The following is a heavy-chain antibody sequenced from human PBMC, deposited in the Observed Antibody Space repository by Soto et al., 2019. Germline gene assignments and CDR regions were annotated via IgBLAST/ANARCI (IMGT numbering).Heavy chain of an antibody. CDR2: ISSSSSYI. CDR3: ARDQGGGYSRSYYFDY. Sequence: EVQLVESGGGLVKPGGSLRLSCAASGFTFSSYSMNWVRQAPGKGLEWVSSISSSSSYIYYADSVKGRFTISRDNAKNSLYLQMNSLRAEDTAVYYCARDQGGGYSRSYYFDYWGQGTLVTVSS. V-gene: IGHV3-21*01. J-gene: IGHJ4*02. CDR1: GFTFSSYS. D-gene: IGHD6-13*01.